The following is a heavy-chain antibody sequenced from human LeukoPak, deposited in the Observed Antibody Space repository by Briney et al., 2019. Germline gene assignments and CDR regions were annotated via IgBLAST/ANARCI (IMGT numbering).Heavy chain of an antibody. CDR3: VRAKGDY. Sequence: SETLSLTCTVSGDSITNSYWSWIRQPPGKGLEWIAYIYSSGNTKYNPSFASRVTISVDTSKNQFSLKVTSVTAADTAVYYCVRAKGDYWGQGTLVTVSS. V-gene: IGHV4-59*01. CDR1: GDSITNSY. CDR2: IYSSGNT. J-gene: IGHJ4*02.